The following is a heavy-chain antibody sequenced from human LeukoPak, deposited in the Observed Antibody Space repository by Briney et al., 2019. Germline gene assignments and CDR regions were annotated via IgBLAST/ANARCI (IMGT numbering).Heavy chain of an antibody. CDR3: ARVDSSGYRVFDY. V-gene: IGHV1-46*01. D-gene: IGHD3-22*01. CDR2: INPSGGST. Sequence: GASVKVSCKASGYTFTSYYMHWVRQAPGRGLEWMGIINPSGGSTSYAQKLQGRVTMTTDTSTSTAYMELRSLRSDDTAVYYCARVDSSGYRVFDYWGQGTLVTVSS. CDR1: GYTFTSYY. J-gene: IGHJ4*02.